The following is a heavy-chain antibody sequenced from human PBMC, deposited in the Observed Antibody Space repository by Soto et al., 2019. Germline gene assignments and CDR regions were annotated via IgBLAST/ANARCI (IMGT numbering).Heavy chain of an antibody. V-gene: IGHV5-51*01. CDR3: ARPYCTNGVCSYYYYGMDV. D-gene: IGHD2-8*01. CDR1: GYSFTDNW. J-gene: IGHJ6*02. Sequence: GESLKISCEASGYSFTDNWIGWVRQMPGKGLEWMGMVLPHDSEARVSPSLQGHVTISADKSISTAYLQWSSLKASDTAMYYCARPYCTNGVCSYYYYGMDVWGQGTTVTVSS. CDR2: VLPHDSEA.